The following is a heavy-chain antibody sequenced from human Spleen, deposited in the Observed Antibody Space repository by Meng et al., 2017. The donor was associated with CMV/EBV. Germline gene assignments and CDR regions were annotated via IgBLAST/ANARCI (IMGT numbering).Heavy chain of an antibody. Sequence: ASVKVSCKASRGTFNTYTISWVRQAPGQGLEWMGWISAYNGNTNYAQKLQGRVTMTTDTSTSTAYMELRSLRSDDTAVYYCARDLVVGSGFDPWGQGTLVTVYS. J-gene: IGHJ5*02. V-gene: IGHV1-18*01. CDR3: ARDLVVGSGFDP. CDR2: ISAYNGNT. CDR1: RGTFNTYT. D-gene: IGHD3-22*01.